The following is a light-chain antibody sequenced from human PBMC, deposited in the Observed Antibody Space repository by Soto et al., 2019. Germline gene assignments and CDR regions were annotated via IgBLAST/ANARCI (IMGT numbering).Light chain of an antibody. V-gene: IGKV2-28*01. J-gene: IGKJ1*01. Sequence: IVMTQSPLSLPVTPGEPASISCRSSQSLLHSNGYNYLDWYLQKPAQTGPRTVPGVPDRFSGSGTGTDFTLKISRVEAEDVGIYYCMQFTHWPWTFGQGTKVAIK. CDR3: MQFTHWPWT. CDR1: QSLLHSNGYNY. CDR2: GP.